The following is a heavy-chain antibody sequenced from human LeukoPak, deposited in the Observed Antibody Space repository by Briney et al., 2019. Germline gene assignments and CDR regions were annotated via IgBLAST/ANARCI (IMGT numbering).Heavy chain of an antibody. CDR2: IYTSGST. CDR3: ATAYDYPPRGYYYMDV. Sequence: SETLSLTCTVSGGSISSYYWSWIRQPAGKGLEWIGRIYTSGSTNYNPSLKSRVTMSVDTSKNQFSLKLSSVTAADTAVYYCATAYDYPPRGYYYMDVWGKGTTVTVSS. CDR1: GGSISSYY. V-gene: IGHV4-4*07. D-gene: IGHD4/OR15-4a*01. J-gene: IGHJ6*03.